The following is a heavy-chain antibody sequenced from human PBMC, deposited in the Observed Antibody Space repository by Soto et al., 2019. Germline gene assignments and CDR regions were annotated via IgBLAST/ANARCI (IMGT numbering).Heavy chain of an antibody. J-gene: IGHJ4*02. CDR2: SRDKGNSYST. Sequence: FTXSXYYIDXXRQAPGKGLEWVGRSRDKGNSYSTDXAASVKGXFXXXXXXXXXXXFXQMNSLQTEDTALYYCTRCITGTTSSDYWGQXTLVTVSS. V-gene: IGHV3-72*01. CDR3: TRCITGTTSSDY. CDR1: FTXSXYY. D-gene: IGHD1-7*01.